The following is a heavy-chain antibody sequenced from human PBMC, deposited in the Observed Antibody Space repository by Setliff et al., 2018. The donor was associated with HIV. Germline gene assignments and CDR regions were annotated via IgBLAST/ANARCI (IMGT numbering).Heavy chain of an antibody. V-gene: IGHV4-59*01. J-gene: IGHJ3*02. Sequence: KTSETLSLTCTVSDDPINSFYWSWIRQPPGKGLEWIGTIYYSGSTFYNPSFKSRVTMSVDTSKNRFSLRLTSVTAADTGVYFCARGRQDSYYDSTSYYWGDAFDIWGQGTRVTVSS. D-gene: IGHD3-22*01. CDR2: IYYSGST. CDR3: ARGRQDSYYDSTSYYWGDAFDI. CDR1: DDPINSFY.